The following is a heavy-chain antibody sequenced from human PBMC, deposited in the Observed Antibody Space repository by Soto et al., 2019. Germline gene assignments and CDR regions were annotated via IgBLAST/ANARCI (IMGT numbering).Heavy chain of an antibody. J-gene: IGHJ4*02. CDR2: IYYSGST. CDR1: GGSISSGGYY. V-gene: IGHV4-31*03. CDR3: ARGQVVAAQH. Sequence: PSETLSLTCTGSGGSISSGGYYWSWIRQHPGKGLEWIGYIYYSGSTYYNPSLKSRVTISVDTSKNQFSLNLSSVTAADTAVYYCARGQVVAAQHWGQGTLVTVSS. D-gene: IGHD2-15*01.